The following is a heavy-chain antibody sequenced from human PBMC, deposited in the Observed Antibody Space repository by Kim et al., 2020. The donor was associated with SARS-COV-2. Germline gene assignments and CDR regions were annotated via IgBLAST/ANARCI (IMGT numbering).Heavy chain of an antibody. D-gene: IGHD3-10*01. CDR3: ARHGDPYGSEEPLTIDY. CDR1: GGSISSSSYY. Sequence: SETLSLTCTVSGGSISSSSYYWGWIRQPPGKGLEWIGSIYYSGSTYYNPSLKSRVTISVDTSKNQFSLKLSSVTAADTAVYYCARHGDPYGSEEPLTIDYWGQGTLVTVSS. V-gene: IGHV4-39*01. J-gene: IGHJ4*02. CDR2: IYYSGST.